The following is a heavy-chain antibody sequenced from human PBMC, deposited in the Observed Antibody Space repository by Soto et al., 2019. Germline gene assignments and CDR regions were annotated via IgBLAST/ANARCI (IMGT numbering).Heavy chain of an antibody. D-gene: IGHD3-10*02. J-gene: IGHJ4*02. CDR1: GFIFSNNG. Sequence: WGSLRLSCVGSGFIFSNNGMHWVRHTPGKGLEWVAFMSYDGSDTFYADSVKGRFTISRDNSKNTLFLHMSNLRAEDTAMYYCTIVRVADSALDHWGQGTLVTVSS. CDR3: TIVRVADSALDH. V-gene: IGHV3-30*02. CDR2: MSYDGSDT.